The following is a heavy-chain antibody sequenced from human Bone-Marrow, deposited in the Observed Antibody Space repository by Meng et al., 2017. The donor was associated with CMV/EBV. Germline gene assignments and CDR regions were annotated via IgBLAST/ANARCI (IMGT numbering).Heavy chain of an antibody. Sequence: GESLKISCAASGFTFNTYWMTWVRQAPGKGLEWVATLNQDGSQKYYVDSVKGRFTVSKDNAKNSLSLQMSSLRVEDTAVYYCARFRKGYCSSTSCYSYYYYYGMDVWGQGTTVTVYS. CDR2: LNQDGSQK. V-gene: IGHV3-7*01. CDR1: GFTFNTYW. CDR3: ARFRKGYCSSTSCYSYYYYYGMDV. D-gene: IGHD2-2*02. J-gene: IGHJ6*02.